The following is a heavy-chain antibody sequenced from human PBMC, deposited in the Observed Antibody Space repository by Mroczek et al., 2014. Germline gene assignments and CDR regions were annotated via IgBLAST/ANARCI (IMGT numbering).Heavy chain of an antibody. CDR1: GYTFTSYD. J-gene: IGHJ6*03. CDR3: ARLRVVPAGDYYYYMDV. CDR2: MNPNSGNT. Sequence: QVQLQESGAEVKKPGASVKVSCKASGYTFTSYDINWVRQATGQGLEWMGWMNPNSGNTGYAQKFQGRVTMTRNTSISTAYMELSSLRSEDTAVYYCARLRVVPAGDYYYYMDVWGKGTTVTVSS. D-gene: IGHD2-2*01. V-gene: IGHV1-8*01.